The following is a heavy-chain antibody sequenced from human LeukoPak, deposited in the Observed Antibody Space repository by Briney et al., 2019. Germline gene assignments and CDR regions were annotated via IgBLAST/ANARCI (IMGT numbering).Heavy chain of an antibody. Sequence: SETLSLTCTVSGGSISSYYWSWIRQPPGKGLEWVGYIYYSGSTNNNPSLKSRVTISVDTSKNQFSLKLSSVTAADTAVYYCARGIADRYKWFDPWGQGTLVTVSS. D-gene: IGHD6-13*01. CDR1: GGSISSYY. CDR2: IYYSGST. CDR3: ARGIADRYKWFDP. V-gene: IGHV4-59*08. J-gene: IGHJ5*02.